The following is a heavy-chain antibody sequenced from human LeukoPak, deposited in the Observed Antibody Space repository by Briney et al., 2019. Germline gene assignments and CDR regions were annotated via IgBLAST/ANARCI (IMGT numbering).Heavy chain of an antibody. J-gene: IGHJ3*01. CDR1: GGSISSSTYY. CDR3: ARTYGDYDDAFDV. V-gene: IGHV4-39*01. CDR2: IYYSGST. Sequence: PSETLSLTCTVSGGSISSSTYYWGWIRQPPGKGLEWIGSIYYSGSTYNNPSLKSRVTIFVDTSKNQFSLKLSSVTATDTAGYYCARTYGDYDDAFDVWGQGTMVTVSS. D-gene: IGHD4-17*01.